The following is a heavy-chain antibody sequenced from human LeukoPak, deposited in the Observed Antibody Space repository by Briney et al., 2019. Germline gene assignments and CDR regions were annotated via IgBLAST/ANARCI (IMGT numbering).Heavy chain of an antibody. Sequence: SETLSLTCAVSGGSISSGSYSWSWIRQPPGKGLEWIGYIYPRGSTYYNPSLKSRVSISVDTSKNQFSLKLSSVTAADTAVYYCARRGELYRRFDYWGQGTLVTVSS. V-gene: IGHV4-30-2*01. CDR1: GGSISSGSYS. J-gene: IGHJ4*02. D-gene: IGHD4-11*01. CDR3: ARRGELYRRFDY. CDR2: IYPRGST.